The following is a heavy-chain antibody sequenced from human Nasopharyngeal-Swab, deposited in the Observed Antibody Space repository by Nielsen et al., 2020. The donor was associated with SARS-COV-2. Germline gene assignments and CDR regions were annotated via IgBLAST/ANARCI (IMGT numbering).Heavy chain of an antibody. V-gene: IGHV3-66*01. CDR1: GFTVSSNY. CDR3: AREGRYYDFWSGYYSPSHSDAFDI. Sequence: GESLKISCAVSGFTVSSNYMSWVRQAPGKGLEWVSVIYSGGSTYYADSVKGRFTISRDNSKNTLYLQMNSLRAEDTAVYYCAREGRYYDFWSGYYSPSHSDAFDIWGQGTMVTVSS. D-gene: IGHD3-3*01. J-gene: IGHJ3*02. CDR2: IYSGGST.